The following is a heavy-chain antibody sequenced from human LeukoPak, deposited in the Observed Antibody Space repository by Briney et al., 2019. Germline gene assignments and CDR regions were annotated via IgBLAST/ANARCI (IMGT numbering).Heavy chain of an antibody. V-gene: IGHV1-18*01. Sequence: ASVRVSCKASGYTFSSYGLSWVRQAPGQGLEWMGWISAYNGDTNKTQHFKVRVTMTTNTSTSTAYMELRSRRCDDTAVYYCARASYSSGWYGEDYWGQGTLVTVSS. CDR2: ISAYNGDT. CDR1: GYTFSSYG. D-gene: IGHD6-13*01. J-gene: IGHJ4*02. CDR3: ARASYSSGWYGEDY.